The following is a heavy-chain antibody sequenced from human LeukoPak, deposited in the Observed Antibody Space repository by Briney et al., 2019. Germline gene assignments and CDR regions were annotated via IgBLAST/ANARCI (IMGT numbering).Heavy chain of an antibody. Sequence: GGSLRLSCAASGFTFHGSWMNWVRQVPGKGLEWVANMDPSGTQKRYVDSVRGRFTISKDNSGTSFYLEMSSLTVDDTAIYYCAIWPSDNTWGQGTLVTVSS. J-gene: IGHJ4*02. V-gene: IGHV3-7*01. CDR2: MDPSGTQK. CDR3: AIWPSDNT. D-gene: IGHD5-24*01. CDR1: GFTFHGSW.